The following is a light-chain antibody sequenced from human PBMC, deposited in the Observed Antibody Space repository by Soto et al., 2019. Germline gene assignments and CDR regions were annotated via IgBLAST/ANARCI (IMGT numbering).Light chain of an antibody. CDR3: QQYGSSPPTWT. J-gene: IGKJ1*01. Sequence: EMVSTQSPATLSLSPGERATLSCSASQSLSSYLAWYQQKPGQAPRLLIYDASNRATGIPARFSGSGSGTDFTLTISSLEPEDFAVYFCQQYGSSPPTWTFGQGTKV. V-gene: IGKV3-11*01. CDR2: DAS. CDR1: QSLSSY.